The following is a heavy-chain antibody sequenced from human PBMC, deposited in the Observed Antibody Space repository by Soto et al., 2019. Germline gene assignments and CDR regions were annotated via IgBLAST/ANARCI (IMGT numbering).Heavy chain of an antibody. CDR3: ERGPNYDFWSGYLRG. CDR2: IYYTGSS. D-gene: IGHD3-3*01. J-gene: IGHJ4*02. CDR1: GGSISSYY. Sequence: PSETLSLTCSVSGGSISSYYWSWIRQPPGKGLEWIGYIYYTGSSNYNPSLKSRVTMSVDLSRNQFSLRLTSVTTADTAIYYRERGPNYDFWSGYLRGWGQGTLVTVSS. V-gene: IGHV4-59*01.